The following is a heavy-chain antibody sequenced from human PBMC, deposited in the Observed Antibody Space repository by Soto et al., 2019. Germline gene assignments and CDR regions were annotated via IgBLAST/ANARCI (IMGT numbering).Heavy chain of an antibody. CDR1: GDTVTKYG. V-gene: IGHV1-18*01. D-gene: IGHD6-19*01. CDR3: ASATSIAVAGKET. J-gene: IGHJ4*02. CDR2: ISFYNGHT. Sequence: QVQLVQSGGEVKKPGASVKVSCKASGDTVTKYGISWVRQAPGQGLEWLGWISFYNGHTNYALKFXXRXXFTTDTSTSTASMELRSLTSGDTAVYYCASATSIAVAGKETWGQGTLVTVSS.